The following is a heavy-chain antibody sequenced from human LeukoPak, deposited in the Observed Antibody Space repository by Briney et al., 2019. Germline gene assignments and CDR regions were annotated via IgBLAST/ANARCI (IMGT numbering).Heavy chain of an antibody. D-gene: IGHD3-16*02. CDR2: ISWNSGSI. CDR3: AKDRHPDYVWGSYRSHYYYYGMDV. CDR1: GFTFDDYA. V-gene: IGHV3-9*01. J-gene: IGHJ6*02. Sequence: PGRSLRLSCAASGFTFDDYAMHWVRQAPGKGLEWVSGISWNSGSIGYADSVKGRFTISRDNAKNSLYLQMNSLRAEDTALYYCAKDRHPDYVWGSYRSHYYYYGMDVWGQGTTVTVSS.